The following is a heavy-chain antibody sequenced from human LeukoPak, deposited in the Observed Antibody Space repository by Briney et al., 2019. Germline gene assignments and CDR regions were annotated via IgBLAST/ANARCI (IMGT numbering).Heavy chain of an antibody. CDR2: INWKGDNT. CDR3: ARDSKQDDFWSGYHYYYYMDV. V-gene: IGHV3-20*04. Sequence: RPGGSLRLSCTGSGFTFDDYGMSWVRQAPGKGLEWVSGINWKGDNTDYPDSLKGRFTISRDNAQNSLYLQIHSLRADDTAIYYCARDSKQDDFWSGYHYYYYMDVWGKGTTVTVSS. D-gene: IGHD3-3*01. J-gene: IGHJ6*03. CDR1: GFTFDDYG.